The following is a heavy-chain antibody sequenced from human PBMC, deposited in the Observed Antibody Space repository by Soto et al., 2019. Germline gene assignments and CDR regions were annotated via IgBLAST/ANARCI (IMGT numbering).Heavy chain of an antibody. CDR1: GGTFSSYA. J-gene: IGHJ5*02. CDR3: ARDGRSYYDFWSGYANWFDP. CDR2: IIPIFGTA. Sequence: QVQLVQSGAEVKKPGSSVKVSCKASGGTFSSYAISWVRQAPGQGLEWMGGIIPIFGTANYAQKFRGRVTITADESTSTAYMELSSLRSEDTAVYYCARDGRSYYDFWSGYANWFDPWGQGTLVTVSS. D-gene: IGHD3-3*01. V-gene: IGHV1-69*01.